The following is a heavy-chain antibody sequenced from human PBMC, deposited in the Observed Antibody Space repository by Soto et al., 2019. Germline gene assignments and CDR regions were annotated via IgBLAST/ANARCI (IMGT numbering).Heavy chain of an antibody. CDR3: ARVSGSYYYGMDV. Sequence: QVQLQESGPGLVKPSGTLSLTCAVSGGSISSSNWWSWVRQPPGKGLEWIGEIYHSGSTNYNPSLKSLVTISVGKAKNQFSLKLSSVTAADTAVYYCARVSGSYYYGMDVWGQGITVTVSS. J-gene: IGHJ6*02. CDR1: GGSISSSNW. CDR2: IYHSGST. V-gene: IGHV4-4*02. D-gene: IGHD1-26*01.